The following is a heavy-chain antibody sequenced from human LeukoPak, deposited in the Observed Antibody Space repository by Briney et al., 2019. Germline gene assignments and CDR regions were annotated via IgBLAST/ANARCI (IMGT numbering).Heavy chain of an antibody. Sequence: GGSLRLSCEASGFTFSSYSMSWVRQAPGKGLEWVSYISSSSSTIYYADSVKGRFTISRDNAKNSLYLQMNSLRAEDTAIYYCAKDVVRGVFPYWGQGTLVTVSS. CDR3: AKDVVRGVFPY. J-gene: IGHJ4*02. D-gene: IGHD3-10*01. CDR2: ISSSSSTI. V-gene: IGHV3-48*04. CDR1: GFTFSSYS.